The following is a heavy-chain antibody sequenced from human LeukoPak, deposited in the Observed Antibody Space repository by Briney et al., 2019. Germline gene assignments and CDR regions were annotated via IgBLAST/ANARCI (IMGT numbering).Heavy chain of an antibody. Sequence: GGSLRLSCAASGFTFDDYAMHWVRQAPGKGLEWVSGISWNSGSIGYADSVKGRFTISRDNAKNSLYLQMNSLRAEDTALYYCAKDTDSSGYYGAFDIWGQGTMVTVSS. CDR2: ISWNSGSI. J-gene: IGHJ3*02. D-gene: IGHD3-22*01. CDR3: AKDTDSSGYYGAFDI. CDR1: GFTFDDYA. V-gene: IGHV3-9*01.